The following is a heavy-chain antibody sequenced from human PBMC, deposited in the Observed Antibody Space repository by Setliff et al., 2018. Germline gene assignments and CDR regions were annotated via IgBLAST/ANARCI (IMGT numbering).Heavy chain of an antibody. CDR1: GFRFNGHG. CDR2: INWDGRST. V-gene: IGHV3-20*04. D-gene: IGHD3-10*01. J-gene: IGHJ4*02. Sequence: GESLKISCAASGFRFNGHGMNWVRQAPGKGLEWVSTINWDGRSTGYTDSVKGRFTISRDNAKNFLYLQMNSLRAEDTAVYYCARGNYYGSGSYLDYWGQGTLVTVSS. CDR3: ARGNYYGSGSYLDY.